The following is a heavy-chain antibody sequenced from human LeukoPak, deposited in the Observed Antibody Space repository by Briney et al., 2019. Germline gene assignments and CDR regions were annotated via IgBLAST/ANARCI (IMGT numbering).Heavy chain of an antibody. CDR3: VRVLLNYCSGGSCYFHY. CDR2: ISSSSSYI. Sequence: AGGSLRLSCAASGFTFNSYSMNWVRQAPGKGVEWVSSISSSSSYIYYADSMKGRFTISRDNAKISLYLQMNSLRAEDTAVYYCVRVLLNYCSGGSCYFHYWGQGTLVTVSS. V-gene: IGHV3-21*01. J-gene: IGHJ4*02. CDR1: GFTFNSYS. D-gene: IGHD2-15*01.